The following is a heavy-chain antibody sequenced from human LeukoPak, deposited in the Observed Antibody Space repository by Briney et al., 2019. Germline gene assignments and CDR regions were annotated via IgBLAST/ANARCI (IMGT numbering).Heavy chain of an antibody. CDR3: ARDPNRLDAFDV. Sequence: SETLSLTCAVYGGSFSGYYWSWIRQPPGKGLEWIGEINHSGSTNYNPSLKSRVTISVDTSKNQFSLKLSSVTAADTAVYYCARDPNRLDAFDVWGQGTMVTVSS. D-gene: IGHD1/OR15-1a*01. CDR1: GGSFSGYY. V-gene: IGHV4-34*01. J-gene: IGHJ3*01. CDR2: INHSGST.